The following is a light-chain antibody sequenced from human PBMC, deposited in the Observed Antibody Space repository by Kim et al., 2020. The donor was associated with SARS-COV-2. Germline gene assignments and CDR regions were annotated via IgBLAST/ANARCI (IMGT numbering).Light chain of an antibody. V-gene: IGKV1-39*01. J-gene: IGKJ1*01. CDR2: TAS. Sequence: DIQMTQSPSSLSASVGDRVTITCRASQSISSYLNWYQQKPGKAPKLLIYTASSLQSGVPSRFSGSGSGTDFTLTISSLQPEDCATYYCQQSYSTPPTFGQGTKADI. CDR1: QSISSY. CDR3: QQSYSTPPT.